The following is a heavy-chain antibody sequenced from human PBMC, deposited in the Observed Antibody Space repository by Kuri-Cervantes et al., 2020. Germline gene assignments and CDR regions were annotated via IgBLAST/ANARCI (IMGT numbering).Heavy chain of an antibody. Sequence: ASVKVSCKASGYTFTSYAMHWVRQAPGQRLEWMGWINAGNGNTKCSQKFQGRVTITRDTSASTAYMELSSLRSEDTAVYYCASTGYQLPFTDFWGQGTLVTVSS. D-gene: IGHD2-2*01. J-gene: IGHJ4*01. CDR3: ASTGYQLPFTDF. V-gene: IGHV1-3*01. CDR2: INAGNGNT. CDR1: GYTFTSYA.